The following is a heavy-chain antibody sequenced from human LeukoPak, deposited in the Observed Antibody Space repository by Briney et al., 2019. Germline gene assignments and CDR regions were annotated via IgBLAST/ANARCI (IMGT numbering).Heavy chain of an antibody. CDR1: GFTFSSYW. D-gene: IGHD1-26*01. V-gene: IGHV3-7*01. CDR3: ASLIVGATEAY. CDR2: IKQDGSEK. J-gene: IGHJ4*02. Sequence: GGSLRLSCAASGFTFSSYWMSWVRQAPGKGLEWVANIKQDGSEKYYVDSVKGRFTISRDNAKNSLYLQMNSLRAEDTAVYYCASLIVGATEAYWGRGTLVTVSS.